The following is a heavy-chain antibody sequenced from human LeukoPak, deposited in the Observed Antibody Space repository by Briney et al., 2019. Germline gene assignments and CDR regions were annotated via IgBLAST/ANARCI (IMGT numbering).Heavy chain of an antibody. Sequence: ASVKVSCKASGYTFTGYYMHWVRQAPGQGLEWMGWINPNSGGTNYAQKFQGRVTMTRDTSISTAYMELSRLRSDDTAVYYCARGGFWSGYYTGIFGVVTYYFYYWGQGILVTVSS. D-gene: IGHD3-3*01. CDR2: INPNSGGT. V-gene: IGHV1-2*02. CDR1: GYTFTGYY. J-gene: IGHJ4*02. CDR3: ARGGFWSGYYTGIFGVVTYYFYY.